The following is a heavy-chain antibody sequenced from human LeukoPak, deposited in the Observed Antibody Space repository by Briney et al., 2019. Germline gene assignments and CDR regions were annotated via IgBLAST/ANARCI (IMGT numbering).Heavy chain of an antibody. CDR1: GFTFSSYG. CDR3: AKVLLGSGLRSGFFDP. CDR2: ISYDGSNK. J-gene: IGHJ5*02. D-gene: IGHD2-15*01. Sequence: PGRSLRLSCAASGFTFSSYGMHWVRQAPGKGLEWVAVISYDGSNKYYADSVKGRFTISRDNSKNTLYLQMNSLRAEDTAVYYCAKVLLGSGLRSGFFDPWGQGTLVTVSS. V-gene: IGHV3-30*18.